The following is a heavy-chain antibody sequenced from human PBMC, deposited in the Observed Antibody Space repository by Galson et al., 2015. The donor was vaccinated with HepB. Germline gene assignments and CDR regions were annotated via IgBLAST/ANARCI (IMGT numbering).Heavy chain of an antibody. Sequence: SLRLSCAASGFTFRTYPMNWVRQAPGKGLEWVSSISDSSSYIYYADSVKGRFTISRDNAKNSLYLQMNTLGAGDTAVYYCARPASNFWSGYDYRGQGTLVTVSS. CDR1: GFTFRTYP. CDR3: ARPASNFWSGYDY. CDR2: ISDSSSYI. J-gene: IGHJ4*02. V-gene: IGHV3-21*01. D-gene: IGHD3-3*01.